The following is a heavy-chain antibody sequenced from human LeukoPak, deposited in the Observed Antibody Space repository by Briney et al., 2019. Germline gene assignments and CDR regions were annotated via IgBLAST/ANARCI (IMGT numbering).Heavy chain of an antibody. CDR2: IIPILGIA. CDR3: AQYSSSSYYFDY. Sequence: GASVKVSCKASGGXFSSYAISWVRQAPGQGLEWMGRIIPILGIANYAQKLQGRVTITPDKSTSTAYMELSSLRSEDTAVYYCAQYSSSSYYFDYWGQGTLVTVSS. V-gene: IGHV1-69*04. D-gene: IGHD6-6*01. J-gene: IGHJ4*02. CDR1: GGXFSSYA.